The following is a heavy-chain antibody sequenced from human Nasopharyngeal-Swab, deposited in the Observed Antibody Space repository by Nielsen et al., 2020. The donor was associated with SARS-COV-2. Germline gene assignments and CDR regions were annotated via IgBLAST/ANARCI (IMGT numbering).Heavy chain of an antibody. CDR1: GYTLTELS. CDR3: ASPQSVDTAMVVYGMDV. Sequence: ASVKVSCKVSGYTLTELSMHWVRQAPGKGLEWMGGFDPEDGETNYAQKFQGRVTITADGSTSTAYMELSSLRSEDTAVYYCASPQSVDTAMVVYGMDVWGQGTTVTVSS. D-gene: IGHD5-18*01. V-gene: IGHV1-24*01. J-gene: IGHJ6*02. CDR2: FDPEDGET.